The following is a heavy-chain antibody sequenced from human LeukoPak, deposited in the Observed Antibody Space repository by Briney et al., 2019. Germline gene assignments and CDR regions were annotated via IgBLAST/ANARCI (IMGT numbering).Heavy chain of an antibody. D-gene: IGHD3-22*01. V-gene: IGHV1-69*04. CDR1: GYTFTGYY. CDR2: IIPILGIA. J-gene: IGHJ4*02. CDR3: ARETNYYDSSGYYYPNFDY. Sequence: KVSCKASGYTFTGYYMHWVRQAPGQGLEWMGRIIPILGIANYAQKFQGRVTITADKSTSTAYMELSSLRSEDTAVYYCARETNYYDSSGYYYPNFDYWGQGTLVTVSS.